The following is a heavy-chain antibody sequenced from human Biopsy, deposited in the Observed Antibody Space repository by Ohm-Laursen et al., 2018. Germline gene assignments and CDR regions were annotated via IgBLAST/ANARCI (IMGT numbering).Heavy chain of an antibody. J-gene: IGHJ5*02. V-gene: IGHV4-39*01. CDR1: GGSISNNNYY. CDR3: ARDYDTSGYYYVS. CDR2: IFYRGST. Sequence: SDTLSLTCTVSGGSISNNNYYWGWIRQPPGKGLEWIGSIFYRGSTHYKPSLKSRVNISADTSKNQFSLKLNSATAADTAVYYCARDYDTSGYYYVSWGQGTLVTVSS. D-gene: IGHD3-22*01.